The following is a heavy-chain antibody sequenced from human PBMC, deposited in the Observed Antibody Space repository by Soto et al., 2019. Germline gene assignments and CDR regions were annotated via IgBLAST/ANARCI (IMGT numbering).Heavy chain of an antibody. CDR2: ISSNGVGT. Sequence: EVQLAESGGGLAQPGGSLRLSCAASGFTIRGYAMDWVRQAPGKGLEYVSVISSNGVGTYYANSVQGRFTISRDNSENTVYFQMGNLGTEDMAVYYCARRARPDFYYMDVWGKGTTVTVSS. CDR3: ARRARPDFYYMDV. CDR1: GFTIRGYA. D-gene: IGHD6-6*01. V-gene: IGHV3-64*01. J-gene: IGHJ6*03.